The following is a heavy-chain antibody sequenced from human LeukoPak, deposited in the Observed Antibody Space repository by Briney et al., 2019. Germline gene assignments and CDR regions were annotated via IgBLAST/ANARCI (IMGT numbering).Heavy chain of an antibody. D-gene: IGHD6-13*01. Sequence: TGGSLRLSCAASGFIFSNYAMSWVRQAPGKGLEWVSAISGNGGSTYHADSVKGRCTISRDNSKNTLYLQMNSLRAEDTAVYYCAKVFDGGHYSSSWYGYFDCWGQGTLVTVSS. J-gene: IGHJ4*02. CDR2: ISGNGGST. V-gene: IGHV3-23*01. CDR3: AKVFDGGHYSSSWYGYFDC. CDR1: GFIFSNYA.